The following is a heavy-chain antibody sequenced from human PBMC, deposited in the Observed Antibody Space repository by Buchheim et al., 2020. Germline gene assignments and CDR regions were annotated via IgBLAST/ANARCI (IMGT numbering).Heavy chain of an antibody. V-gene: IGHV4-39*01. J-gene: IGHJ4*02. D-gene: IGHD3-3*01. CDR1: GGSISSSSYY. CDR2: IYYSGST. Sequence: QLQLQESGPGLVKPSETLSLTCTVSGGSISSSSYYWGWIRQPPGKGLEWIGSIYYSGSTYYNPSLKSRVTISVDPPKNQFSLKLSSVTAADTAVYYCARRGYDFWSGYIDYWGQGTL. CDR3: ARRGYDFWSGYIDY.